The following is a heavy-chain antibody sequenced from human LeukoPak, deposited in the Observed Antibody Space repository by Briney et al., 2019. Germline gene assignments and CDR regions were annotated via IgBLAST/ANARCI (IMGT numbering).Heavy chain of an antibody. CDR2: ISTDGGGT. CDR1: GFTFTTYA. J-gene: IGHJ4*02. Sequence: GGSLRLSCAASGFTFTTYAMHWVRQAPGRGLEYVSAISTDGGGTYYANSVKGRFTISRDSPKNTLYLQMGSLRVEDMAVYYCARYSSGSCYDYWGQGTLVTVSS. V-gene: IGHV3-64*01. D-gene: IGHD6-13*01. CDR3: ARYSSGSCYDY.